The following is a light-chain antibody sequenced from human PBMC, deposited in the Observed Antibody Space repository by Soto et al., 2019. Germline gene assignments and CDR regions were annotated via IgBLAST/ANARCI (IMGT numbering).Light chain of an antibody. CDR1: SNDVGNYDF. J-gene: IGLJ2*01. CDR2: EVT. CDR3: SSYGGNNNIL. Sequence: QSALTQTPSASGSPGQSVTISCTGTSNDVGNYDFVSWYQQHPGKAPKLIIYEVTKRPSGVPARFSGSKSGNAASLTVSGLQAEDEAHYYCSSYGGNNNILFGGGTKLTVL. V-gene: IGLV2-8*01.